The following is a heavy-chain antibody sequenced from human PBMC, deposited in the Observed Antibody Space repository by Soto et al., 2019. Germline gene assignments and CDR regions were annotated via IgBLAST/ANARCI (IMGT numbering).Heavy chain of an antibody. CDR2: IHYSGTS. V-gene: IGHV4-39*01. CDR1: GGSFSSQY. D-gene: IGHD2-21*01. Sequence: SETLSLTCAVYGGSFSSQYWGWIRQPPGNGLEWIGSIHYSGTSYYNPSLKSRVTIFVDTSKNQLSLKLNSVTAADTAVYYCARHWIAGSSIPWGQGTLVTVSS. J-gene: IGHJ5*02. CDR3: ARHWIAGSSIP.